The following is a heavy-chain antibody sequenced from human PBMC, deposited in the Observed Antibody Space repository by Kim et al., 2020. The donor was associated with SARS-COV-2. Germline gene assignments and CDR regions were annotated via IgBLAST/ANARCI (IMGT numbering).Heavy chain of an antibody. D-gene: IGHD3-16*01. CDR3: AKDVYQMGGFGY. CDR2: ISYDGSNK. J-gene: IGHJ4*02. CDR1: GFTFSYYD. V-gene: IGHV3-30*18. Sequence: GGSLRLSCAASGFTFSYYDMHWVRQAPGKGLEWVALISYDGSNKYYADSVKGRFTISRDNSKNTVYLQMNSLRAEDTALYSCAKDVYQMGGFGYCGQGTLVTVSS.